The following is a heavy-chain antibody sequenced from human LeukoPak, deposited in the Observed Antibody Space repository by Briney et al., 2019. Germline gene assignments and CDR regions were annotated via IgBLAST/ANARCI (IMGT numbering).Heavy chain of an antibody. CDR2: ISGSGGST. CDR3: VKGSEAYCDSKSDY. V-gene: IGHV3-23*01. D-gene: IGHD3-22*01. CDR1: GFTFSSYA. J-gene: IGHJ4*02. Sequence: GGSLRLSCAASGFTFSSYAMSWVRQAPGKGLEWVSAISGSGGSTYYADSLRGRFTISRDNSKNTLYLQMSSLRADDTAVYYCVKGSEAYCDSKSDYWGQGTLVTVSS.